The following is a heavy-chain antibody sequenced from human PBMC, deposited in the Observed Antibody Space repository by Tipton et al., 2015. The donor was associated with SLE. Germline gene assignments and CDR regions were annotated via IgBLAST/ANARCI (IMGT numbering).Heavy chain of an antibody. J-gene: IGHJ4*02. CDR1: GGSISSHY. Sequence: TLSLTCTVSGGSISSHYRSWIRQPPGKGLEWIGYIYYSGSTNYNPSLKSRVTISVDTSKNQFSLKLSSVAAADTAVYYCARRSSGWSPYFDYWGQGTLVTVSS. V-gene: IGHV4-59*11. D-gene: IGHD6-19*01. CDR3: ARRSSGWSPYFDY. CDR2: IYYSGST.